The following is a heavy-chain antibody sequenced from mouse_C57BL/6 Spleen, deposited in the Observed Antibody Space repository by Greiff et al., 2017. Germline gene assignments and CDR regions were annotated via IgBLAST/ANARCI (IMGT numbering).Heavy chain of an antibody. V-gene: IGHV1-82*01. CDR3: AGKGYDFDY. J-gene: IGHJ2*01. D-gene: IGHD3-1*01. Sequence: VQLQQSGPELVKPGASVKISCKASGYAFSSSWMHWVKQRPGKGLEWIGRIYPGDGDTNYNGKFKGKATLTADKSSSTAYMQLSSLTSEDSAVYFCAGKGYDFDYWGQGTTLTVSS. CDR2: IYPGDGDT. CDR1: GYAFSSSW.